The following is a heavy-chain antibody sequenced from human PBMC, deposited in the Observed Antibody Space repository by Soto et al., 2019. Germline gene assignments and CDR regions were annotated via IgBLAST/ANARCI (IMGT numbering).Heavy chain of an antibody. V-gene: IGHV1-46*03. D-gene: IGHD3-3*01. Sequence: GASVKVSCKASGYTFTSYYMHWVRQAPGQGLERMGIINPSGGSTSYAQKFQGRVTMTRDTSTSTVYLELSSLRSEDTAVYYCACDFSGFTIFGVVSPGGYYMTSGAKGPRSPSP. J-gene: IGHJ6*03. CDR1: GYTFTSYY. CDR2: INPSGGST. CDR3: ACDFSGFTIFGVVSPGGYYMTS.